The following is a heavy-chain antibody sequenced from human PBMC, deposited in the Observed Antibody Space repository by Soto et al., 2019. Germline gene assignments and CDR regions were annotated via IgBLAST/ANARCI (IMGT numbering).Heavy chain of an antibody. J-gene: IGHJ4*02. CDR1: GFTVDDYA. CDR2: ISWNSGSI. Sequence: GGSLRLCCAACGFTVDDYAMHGVRQAPGKGLEWVSGISWNSGSIGYADSVKGRFTISRDNAKNSLYLQMNSLRAEDTALYYCAKDTCTNGVCYNFDYWGQGTLVTVSS. D-gene: IGHD2-8*01. V-gene: IGHV3-9*01. CDR3: AKDTCTNGVCYNFDY.